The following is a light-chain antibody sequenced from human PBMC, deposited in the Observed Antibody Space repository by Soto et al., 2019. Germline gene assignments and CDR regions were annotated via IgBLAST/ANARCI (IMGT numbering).Light chain of an antibody. CDR1: QSISSDH. CDR2: GAS. J-gene: IGKJ1*01. V-gene: IGKV3-20*01. Sequence: PGGKATPPRRASQSISSDHLAWYQQRPGQSPRLLIYGASSRTTGVPDRFSASGSGTDFSLTISRLEPEDFAVYYCQQYGTSPWTFGQGTKVDIK. CDR3: QQYGTSPWT.